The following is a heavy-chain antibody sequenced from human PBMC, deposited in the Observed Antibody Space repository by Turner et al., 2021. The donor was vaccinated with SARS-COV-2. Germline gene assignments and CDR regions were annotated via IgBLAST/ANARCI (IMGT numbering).Heavy chain of an antibody. J-gene: IGHJ3*02. CDR1: GFTVSSNY. V-gene: IGHV3-53*01. CDR3: ARGYSSGWYQRGAFDI. D-gene: IGHD6-19*01. Sequence: EVQLVESGGGLIQPGGSLRLSCAASGFTVSSNYMSWVRQAPGKGLEWVSVIYSGGRRYYADSVKGRFTISRDNSKNTLYLQMNSLRAEDTAVYYCARGYSSGWYQRGAFDIWGQGTMVTVSS. CDR2: IYSGGRR.